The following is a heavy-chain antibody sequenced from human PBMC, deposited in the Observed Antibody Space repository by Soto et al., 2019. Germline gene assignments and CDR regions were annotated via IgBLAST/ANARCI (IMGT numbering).Heavy chain of an antibody. Sequence: PGGSLRLYCAASGFTFSSYGMHWVRQAPGKGLEWVAVIWYDGSNKYYAESVKGRFTISRDNSKNTLYLQMNSLRAEDTAVYYCARMSSPGEIDYWGQGTLVTVSS. V-gene: IGHV3-33*01. CDR2: IWYDGSNK. CDR1: GFTFSSYG. D-gene: IGHD6-6*01. J-gene: IGHJ4*02. CDR3: ARMSSPGEIDY.